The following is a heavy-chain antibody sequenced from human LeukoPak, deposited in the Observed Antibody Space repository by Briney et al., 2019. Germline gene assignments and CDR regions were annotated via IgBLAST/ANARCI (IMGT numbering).Heavy chain of an antibody. Sequence: PGGSLRLSCAASGFTFSSYSMNWVRQAPGKGLEWVSSISSSSSYIYYADSGKGRFTISRDNAKNSLYLQMNSLRAEDTAVYYCARGGYCSSTSCYFWFDPWGQGTLVTVSS. CDR1: GFTFSSYS. CDR2: ISSSSSYI. D-gene: IGHD2-2*01. CDR3: ARGGYCSSTSCYFWFDP. J-gene: IGHJ5*02. V-gene: IGHV3-21*01.